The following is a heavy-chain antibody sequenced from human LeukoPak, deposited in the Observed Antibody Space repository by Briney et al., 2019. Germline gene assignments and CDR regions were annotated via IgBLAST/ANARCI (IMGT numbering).Heavy chain of an antibody. Sequence: GGSLRLSCAASGFTFNTYGMTWVRQAPGKGLEWVSAISGSGGSTYYTDSVKGRSTISRDNSKNTLYLQMNSLRAEDTAVYYCAKIRVSWNYAGDFHIWGQGTMVTVSS. CDR2: ISGSGGST. CDR1: GFTFNTYG. D-gene: IGHD1-7*01. CDR3: AKIRVSWNYAGDFHI. J-gene: IGHJ3*02. V-gene: IGHV3-23*01.